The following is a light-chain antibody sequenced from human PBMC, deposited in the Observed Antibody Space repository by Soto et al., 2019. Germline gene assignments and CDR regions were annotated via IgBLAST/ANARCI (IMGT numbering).Light chain of an antibody. CDR3: QERSDWPRALS. CDR1: QSVFNY. CDR2: DTS. Sequence: EIVLTQSPATLSLSPGERATLSCRASQSVFNYLAWYQQKPGQAPRLLIYDTSHRATGIPPRFSGSGSGTDFTLTISRLEPEDFAVYYCQERSDWPRALSFGGGTKLEIK. V-gene: IGKV3-11*01. J-gene: IGKJ4*01.